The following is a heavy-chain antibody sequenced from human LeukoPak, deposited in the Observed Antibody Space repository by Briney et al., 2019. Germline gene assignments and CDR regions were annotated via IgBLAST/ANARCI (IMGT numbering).Heavy chain of an antibody. CDR1: GYTFTSYG. CDR3: ARAQVPSTSGWFPYAGVH. J-gene: IGHJ4*02. D-gene: IGHD6-19*01. V-gene: IGHV1-18*01. CDR2: ISAYNGNT. Sequence: ASVKVSCKASGYTFTSYGISWVRQAPGQGLEWMGWISAYNGNTNYAQKLQGRVIMTTDTSTSTAYMELRSLRSDDTAVYYCARAQVPSTSGWFPYAGVHWGQGTLVTVSS.